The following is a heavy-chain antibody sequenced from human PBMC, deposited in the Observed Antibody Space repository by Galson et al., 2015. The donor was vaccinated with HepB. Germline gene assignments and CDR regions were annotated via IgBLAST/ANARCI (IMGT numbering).Heavy chain of an antibody. J-gene: IGHJ6*03. D-gene: IGHD3-16*02. CDR1: GYTFTGYY. CDR2: INANSGGT. CDR3: ARVITFGGVIVETYYYYMDV. Sequence: SVKVSCKASGYTFTGYYMHWVRQAPGQGLEWMGRINANSGGTHYAQKFQGRVTMTRDTSISTAYMELSRLRSDDTAVYYCARVITFGGVIVETYYYYMDVWGKGTTVTVSS. V-gene: IGHV1-2*06.